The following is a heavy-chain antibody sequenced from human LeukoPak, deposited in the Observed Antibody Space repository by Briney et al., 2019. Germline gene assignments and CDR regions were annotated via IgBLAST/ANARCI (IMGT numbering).Heavy chain of an antibody. CDR1: GVSLSSEF. V-gene: IGHV4-59*08. J-gene: IGHJ4*01. Sequence: PSETLLHTCTVSGVSLSSEFWSWSRQPPGKGLEWIGYIYYSGTTNYNPSLKSRGTILVDTSKNQFSLNLSSVTAADTAVYYCARRGIAAPGYDYWGDGTLFTVSS. CDR2: IYYSGTT. D-gene: IGHD6-13*01. CDR3: ARRGIAAPGYDY.